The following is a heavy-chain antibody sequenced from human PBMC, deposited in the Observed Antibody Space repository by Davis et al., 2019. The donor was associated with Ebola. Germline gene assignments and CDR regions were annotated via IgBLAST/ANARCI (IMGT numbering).Heavy chain of an antibody. CDR1: GGSISSYY. Sequence: PSETLSLTCTVSGGSISSYYWSWIRQPPGKGLEWIGSIYYSGSTYYNPSLKSRVTISVDTSKNQFSLKLSSVTAADTAVYYCARGEENWFDPWGQGTLVTVSS. CDR3: ARGEENWFDP. CDR2: IYYSGST. J-gene: IGHJ5*02. V-gene: IGHV4-59*12.